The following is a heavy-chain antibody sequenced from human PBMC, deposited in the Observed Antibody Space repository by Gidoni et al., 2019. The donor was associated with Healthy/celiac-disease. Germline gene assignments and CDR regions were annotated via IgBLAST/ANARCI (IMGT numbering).Heavy chain of an antibody. CDR2: ISWNGGSI. V-gene: IGHV3-9*01. J-gene: IGHJ3*02. Sequence: EVQLVESGGGVVQPGRPVRLLCAASGFTFDDYAMHWVRQAPGKGLEWGSGISWNGGSIGYADSVKGRFTISRDNAKNSLYLQMNSLRADDTALYYCAKGLGDAFDIWGQGTMVTVSS. D-gene: IGHD3-16*01. CDR1: GFTFDDYA. CDR3: AKGLGDAFDI.